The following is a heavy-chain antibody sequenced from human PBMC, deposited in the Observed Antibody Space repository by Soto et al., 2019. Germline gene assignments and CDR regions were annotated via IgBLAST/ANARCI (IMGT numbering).Heavy chain of an antibody. V-gene: IGHV3-33*01. CDR1: GFIFSNFG. J-gene: IGHJ6*02. Sequence: XESLSLSCAASGFIFSNFGMHWVRQAPGKGLEWVAVIWYDGSNQYYADSVKGRFTISKDNSKNTLYLQMNSLRAEDTAVYYCARDDIPGIAVATYGMDVWGQGTTVTVSS. CDR3: ARDDIPGIAVATYGMDV. D-gene: IGHD6-19*01. CDR2: IWYDGSNQ.